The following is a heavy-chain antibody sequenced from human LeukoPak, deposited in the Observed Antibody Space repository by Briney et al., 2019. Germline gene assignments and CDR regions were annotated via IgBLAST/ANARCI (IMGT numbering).Heavy chain of an antibody. CDR2: IYHSGST. J-gene: IGHJ4*02. Sequence: SETLSLTCAVSGYSISSGYYWGWIRPPPGKGREWIGSIYHSGSTYYNPSLKSRVTISVDTSKNQFSLRLSSVTAADTAVYYCARAKGSGWYDYWGQGTLVTVSS. CDR3: ARAKGSGWYDY. V-gene: IGHV4-38-2*01. D-gene: IGHD6-19*01. CDR1: GYSISSGYY.